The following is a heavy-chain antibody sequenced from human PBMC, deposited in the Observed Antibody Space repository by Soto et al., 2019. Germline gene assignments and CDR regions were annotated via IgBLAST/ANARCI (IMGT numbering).Heavy chain of an antibody. CDR2: INHSGSP. CDR1: VESFSGYI. J-gene: IGHJ4*02. CDR3: ARGLITGSHYSGGWYYFDS. V-gene: IGHV4-34*01. D-gene: IGHD6-19*01. Sequence: QVQLQQSGAGLLKPSETLSLTCAVYVESFSGYIWTWIRQTPGRGLQWMGQINHSGSPSYNPSLKSRVTISVHTSNSQFSLELSSVTAADTAVYYCARGLITGSHYSGGWYYFDSWGQGTQVTVSS.